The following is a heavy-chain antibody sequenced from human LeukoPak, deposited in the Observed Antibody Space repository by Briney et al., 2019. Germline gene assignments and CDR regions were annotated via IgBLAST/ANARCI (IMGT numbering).Heavy chain of an antibody. D-gene: IGHD6-19*01. CDR1: GGSIGSSGFN. CDR3: VRHVSSGWDYYNGLDV. J-gene: IGHJ6*02. Sequence: PSETLSLTCKVSGGSIGSSGFNWGWVRQPPGKGLEWIGSIYYPGSTHYNPSLESRVTISVDTSKYQVSLTLSSVTATDTAVYYCVRHVSSGWDYYNGLDVWGQGTTVTVSS. CDR2: IYYPGST. V-gene: IGHV4-39*01.